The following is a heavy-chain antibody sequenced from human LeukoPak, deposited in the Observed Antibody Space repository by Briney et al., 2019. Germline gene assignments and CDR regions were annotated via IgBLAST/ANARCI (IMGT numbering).Heavy chain of an antibody. CDR3: ARLGNVPAAGDY. J-gene: IGHJ4*02. CDR2: SSYTGIT. V-gene: IGHV4-39*07. D-gene: IGHD6-13*01. CDR1: GGSISSSIYY. Sequence: SETLSLTCIVSGGSISSSIYYWGWIRQPPGKGLEWIGSSSYTGITYYNPSLKSRVTISVDTSKNDFSLKLSSVTAADTAVYYCARLGNVPAAGDYWGQGTLVTVSS.